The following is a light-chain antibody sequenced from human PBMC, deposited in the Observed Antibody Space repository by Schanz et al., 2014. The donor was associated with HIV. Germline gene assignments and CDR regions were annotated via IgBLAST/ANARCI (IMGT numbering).Light chain of an antibody. V-gene: IGKV3-15*01. CDR1: QSFSSN. J-gene: IGKJ4*01. CDR2: GAS. Sequence: EIVLTQSPGTLSLSPGKRATLSCRASQSFSSNLAWYQQKPGQAPRLLIYGASTRATGIPGRFSGSGSGTEFTLSISSLQSEDFAVYYCQQYDNWPLTFGGGTKVEIK. CDR3: QQYDNWPLT.